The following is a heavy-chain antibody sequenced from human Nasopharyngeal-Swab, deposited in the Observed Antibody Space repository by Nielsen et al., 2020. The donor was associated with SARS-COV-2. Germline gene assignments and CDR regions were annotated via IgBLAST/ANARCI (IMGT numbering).Heavy chain of an antibody. Sequence: GESLKISCKGSGYSFTTYWIGWVRQMPGKGLEWMGIIYPGDSDTRYSPSFQGQVTISADKSISTAYLQWSSLKASDTAMYYCARQALGRDGYIKPDYRGQGTLVTVSS. CDR1: GYSFTTYW. CDR3: ARQALGRDGYIKPDY. J-gene: IGHJ4*02. CDR2: IYPGDSDT. D-gene: IGHD5-24*01. V-gene: IGHV5-51*01.